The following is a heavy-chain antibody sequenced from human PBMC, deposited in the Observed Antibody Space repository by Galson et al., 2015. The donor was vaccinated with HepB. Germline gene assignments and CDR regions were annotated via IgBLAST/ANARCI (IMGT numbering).Heavy chain of an antibody. CDR3: ARTTDYSNYVGQWYFDL. Sequence: SVKVSCKASGGSFSSYALGWVRQAPGQGLEWMGGIIPIFGTANYAQKFQGRATITADESTNTNYLELSSLRFEDTAVYYCARTTDYSNYVGQWYFDLWGRGTLVTVSS. CDR2: IIPIFGTA. J-gene: IGHJ2*01. D-gene: IGHD4-11*01. CDR1: GGSFSSYA. V-gene: IGHV1-69*13.